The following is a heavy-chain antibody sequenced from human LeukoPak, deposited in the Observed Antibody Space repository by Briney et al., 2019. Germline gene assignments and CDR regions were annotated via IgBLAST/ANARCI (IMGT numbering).Heavy chain of an antibody. J-gene: IGHJ4*02. CDR1: GFSISGRD. D-gene: IGHD1-1*01. CDR3: ATTVWTGQFPDYFDV. V-gene: IGHV3-69-1*02. Sequence: GGSLTLSCTVSGFSISGRDMTWGRQAPGKGLEWVSSIGSGAKMFYTDSVTGRFTVSRDTSKNILFLQMNSLRAEDTAVYYYATTVWTGQFPDYFDVWGQGTLVTVSS. CDR2: IGSGAKM.